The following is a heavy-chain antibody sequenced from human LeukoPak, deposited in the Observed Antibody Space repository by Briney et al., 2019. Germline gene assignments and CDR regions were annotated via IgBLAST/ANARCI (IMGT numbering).Heavy chain of an antibody. J-gene: IGHJ3*02. V-gene: IGHV4-59*08. CDR2: IYYSGTT. CDR3: ARHPPRGDDGNAFDM. Sequence: SETLSLTCTVSGGSISSYYWSWIRQPPGKELEWIGYIYYSGTTHYNPSLKSRVTISVDTSKNQFSLKLSSVTAADTAVYYCARHPPRGDDGNAFDMWGQGTLVTVSS. D-gene: IGHD4-17*01. CDR1: GGSISSYY.